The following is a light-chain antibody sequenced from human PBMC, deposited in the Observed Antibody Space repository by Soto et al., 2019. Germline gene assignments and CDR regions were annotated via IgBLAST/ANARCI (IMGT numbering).Light chain of an antibody. CDR1: QSLLHSSGYNY. CDR2: LGS. V-gene: IGKV2-28*01. J-gene: IGKJ3*01. CDR3: MHALQTPLLP. Sequence: DIVMTQSPLSLPVTPGEPASISCRSSQSLLHSSGYNYLDWYLQKPGQSPQLLIYLGSNRDSGVPDRFSGSGSGTNFTLKISRVEAEDVGLYYCMHALQTPLLPFGPGTKVDIK.